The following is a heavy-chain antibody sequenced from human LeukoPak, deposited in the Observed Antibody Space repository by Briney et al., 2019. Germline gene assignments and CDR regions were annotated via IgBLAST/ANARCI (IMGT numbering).Heavy chain of an antibody. J-gene: IGHJ4*02. V-gene: IGHV4-4*07. D-gene: IGHD3-10*01. CDR1: GGSISSYY. CDR3: ARDRYYYGSGSYPLFDY. Sequence: SETLSLTCTVSGGSISSYYWSWIRQPAGKGLEWIGRIYTSGSTNYNPSLKSRVTMSVDTSKNQFSPKLSSVTAADTAVYYCARDRYYYGSGSYPLFDYWGQGTLVTVSS. CDR2: IYTSGST.